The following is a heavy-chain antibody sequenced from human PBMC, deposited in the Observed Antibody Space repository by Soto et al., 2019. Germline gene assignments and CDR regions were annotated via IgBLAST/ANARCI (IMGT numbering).Heavy chain of an antibody. Sequence: PSETLSLTCPVSGGSIRSSSYYWGWIRQPPGKGLEWIGSIYYSGSTYYNPSLKSRVTISVDTSKNQFSLKLSSVTAADTAVYYCARHRSGYCSSTSCYEVDYWGQGTLVTVSS. CDR1: GGSIRSSSYY. CDR2: IYYSGST. D-gene: IGHD2-2*01. CDR3: ARHRSGYCSSTSCYEVDY. V-gene: IGHV4-39*01. J-gene: IGHJ4*02.